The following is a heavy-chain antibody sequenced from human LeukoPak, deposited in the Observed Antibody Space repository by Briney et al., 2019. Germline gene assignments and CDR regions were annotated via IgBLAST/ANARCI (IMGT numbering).Heavy chain of an antibody. CDR2: IKQDGSEK. J-gene: IGHJ3*02. CDR3: AKDTGSPADAITMEDNAFDI. Sequence: HPGGSLRLSCAASGFTFSDYWMSWVRQAAGMGREWVASIKQDGSEKYYVDSVKGRFTISRDNAKNSLDLQMESLRAEDTAVYYCAKDTGSPADAITMEDNAFDIWGQGTMVTVSS. V-gene: IGHV3-7*03. CDR1: GFTFSDYW. D-gene: IGHD3-3*01.